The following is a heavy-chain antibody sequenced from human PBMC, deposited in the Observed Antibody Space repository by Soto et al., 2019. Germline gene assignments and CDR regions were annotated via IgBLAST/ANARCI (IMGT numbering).Heavy chain of an antibody. CDR1: GGSMSSYY. V-gene: IGHV4-59*01. CDR2: IYYSGTT. Sequence: SETLSLTCTVSGGSMSSYYWNWIRQPPGKGLEWIAYIYYSGTTNYNPSLKSRVTISVDTSKNQFSLNLKSVTAADTAVYYCGRDWRLSVATYGMDVWGQGTTVTSP. D-gene: IGHD3-3*01. CDR3: GRDWRLSVATYGMDV. J-gene: IGHJ6*02.